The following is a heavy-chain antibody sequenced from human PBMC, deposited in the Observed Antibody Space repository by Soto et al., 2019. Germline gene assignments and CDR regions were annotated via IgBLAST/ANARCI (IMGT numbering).Heavy chain of an antibody. Sequence: QVQLVESGGGVVQPGRSLRLSCAASGFTFSSYGMHWVRQAPGKGLEWVAVIWYDGSNKYYADSVKGRFTISRDNSKNTLYLQMNSLRAEGTAVYYCARGLGYCSGGSCLIYDAFDIWGQGTMVTVSS. D-gene: IGHD2-15*01. CDR2: IWYDGSNK. CDR3: ARGLGYCSGGSCLIYDAFDI. J-gene: IGHJ3*02. V-gene: IGHV3-33*01. CDR1: GFTFSSYG.